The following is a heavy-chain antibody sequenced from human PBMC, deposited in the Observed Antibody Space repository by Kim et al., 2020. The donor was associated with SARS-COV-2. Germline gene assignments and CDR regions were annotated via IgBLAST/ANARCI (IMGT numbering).Heavy chain of an antibody. CDR1: GFTFNSNA. D-gene: IGHD2-8*01. J-gene: IGHJ4*02. CDR2: ITGSGDKT. CDR3: AKGGGLNGVQHCDF. Sequence: GGSLRLSCAVSGFTFNSNAMSWVRQAPGKGLEWVSSITGSGDKTYYADSGKGRFSVSRDNSQNTLSLQMNSLRAEDTAVYYCAKGGGLNGVQHCDFWGQG. V-gene: IGHV3-23*01.